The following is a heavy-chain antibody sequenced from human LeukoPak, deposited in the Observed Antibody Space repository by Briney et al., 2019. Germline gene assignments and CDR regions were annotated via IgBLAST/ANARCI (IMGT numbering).Heavy chain of an antibody. D-gene: IGHD3-10*01. CDR2: ISYSGSA. J-gene: IGHJ4*02. Sequence: PSGTLSLTCGVSGGSITSTNYWTWVRQPPGKGLEWIGYISYSGSANYNPSLKSRVAISVDTSKKQVSLKLRSVTAADTAVYYCARSYGSGIYFDYWGQGTLVTVSS. CDR3: ARSYGSGIYFDY. V-gene: IGHV4-59*01. CDR1: GGSITSTNY.